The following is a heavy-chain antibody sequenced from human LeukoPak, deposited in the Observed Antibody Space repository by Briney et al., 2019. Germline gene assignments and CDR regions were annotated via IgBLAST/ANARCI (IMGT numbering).Heavy chain of an antibody. CDR1: DGSISSSSYY. CDR3: ASTGSYWHFDY. Sequence: SETLSLTCTVSDGSISSSSYYWGWIRQPPGKGLEWIGSIYYSGSTYYNPSLKSRVTISVDTSKNQSSLKLSSVTAADTAVYYCASTGSYWHFDYWGQGTLVTVSS. D-gene: IGHD1-26*01. CDR2: IYYSGST. J-gene: IGHJ4*02. V-gene: IGHV4-39*07.